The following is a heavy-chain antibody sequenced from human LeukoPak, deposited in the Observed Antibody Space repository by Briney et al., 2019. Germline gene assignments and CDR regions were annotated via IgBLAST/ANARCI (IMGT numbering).Heavy chain of an antibody. J-gene: IGHJ4*02. CDR1: GFTFSSYE. Sequence: GGSLRLSCAASGFTFSSYEMNRVRQAPGKGLEWVSYISSSGSTIYYADSVKGRFTISRDNAKNSLYLQMNSLRAEDTAVYYCAREDGIVDYYDSSGYYYGPYWGQGTLVTVSS. V-gene: IGHV3-48*03. D-gene: IGHD3-22*01. CDR2: ISSSGSTI. CDR3: AREDGIVDYYDSSGYYYGPY.